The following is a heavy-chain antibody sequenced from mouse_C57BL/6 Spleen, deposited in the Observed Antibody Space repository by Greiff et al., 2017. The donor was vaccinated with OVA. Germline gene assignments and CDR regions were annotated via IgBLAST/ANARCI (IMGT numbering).Heavy chain of an antibody. V-gene: IGHV1-69*01. CDR2: IDPSDSYT. CDR1: GYTFTSYW. D-gene: IGHD3-2*02. CDR3: ARGGYSSGYGD. Sequence: VQLQQPGAELVMPGASVKLSCKASGYTFTSYWMHWVKQRPGQGLEWIGEIDPSDSYTNYNQKFKGKSTLTVDKSSSTAYMQLSSLTSEDSAVYYCARGGYSSGYGDWGQGTTLTVSS. J-gene: IGHJ2*01.